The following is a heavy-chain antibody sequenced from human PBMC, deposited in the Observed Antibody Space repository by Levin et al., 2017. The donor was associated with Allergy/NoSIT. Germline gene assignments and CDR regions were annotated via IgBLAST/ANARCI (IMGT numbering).Heavy chain of an antibody. CDR1: GFTFSSYG. Sequence: QAGGSLRLSCAASGFTFSSYGMHWVRQAPGKGLEWVAVIWYDGSNKYYADSVKGRFTISRDNSKNTLYLQMNSLRAEDTAVYYCARDFVQARLGELSHHCDYWGQGTLVTVSS. V-gene: IGHV3-33*01. J-gene: IGHJ4*02. CDR2: IWYDGSNK. CDR3: ARDFVQARLGELSHHCDY. D-gene: IGHD3-16*02.